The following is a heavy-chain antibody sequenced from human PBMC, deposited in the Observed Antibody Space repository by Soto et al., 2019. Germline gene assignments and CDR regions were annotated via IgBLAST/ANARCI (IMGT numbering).Heavy chain of an antibody. V-gene: IGHV4-30-2*01. CDR3: ARVPDY. J-gene: IGHJ4*02. Sequence: QLQLLESGSGLVKPSQTLSLTCAVSGGSISSGGYSWGWIRQPPGKGLEWIRYIDHSVSTYYNPSLKSRVTMSVDRSKNQFSLRLSSVTAADTAVYYCARVPDYWGQGTLVTVSS. CDR1: GGSISSGGYS. CDR2: IDHSVST.